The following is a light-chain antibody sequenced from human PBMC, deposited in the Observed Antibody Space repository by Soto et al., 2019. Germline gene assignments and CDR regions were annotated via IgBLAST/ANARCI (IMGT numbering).Light chain of an antibody. V-gene: IGKV1-39*01. CDR3: QQSYSALLT. CDR2: AAS. CDR1: QGISSY. J-gene: IGKJ3*01. Sequence: DPQMTQSPSSLSASVGDRVTITCRPSQGISSYLNWYQQKPGKAPKLLIYAASSLQSGVPSRFSGSGSGTDFTLTISSLQPEDFATYYCQQSYSALLTFGPGTKVDIK.